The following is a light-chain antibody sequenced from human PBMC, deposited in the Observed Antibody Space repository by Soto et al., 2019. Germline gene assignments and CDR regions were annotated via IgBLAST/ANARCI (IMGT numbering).Light chain of an antibody. CDR1: QSVSSY. CDR3: QQSYSTPRT. V-gene: IGKV3-11*01. CDR2: DAS. J-gene: IGKJ1*01. Sequence: EIVLTQSPATLPLSPGERSTLSCRASQSVSSYLAWYQQKPGQAPRLLIYDASNRATGIPPRFSGSGSGTDFTLTISSLQPEDFATYYCQQSYSTPRTFGQGTKVDIK.